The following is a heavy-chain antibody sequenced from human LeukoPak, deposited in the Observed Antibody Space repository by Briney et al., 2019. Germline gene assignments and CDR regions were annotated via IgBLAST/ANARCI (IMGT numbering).Heavy chain of an antibody. V-gene: IGHV4-61*02. CDR3: ARDPIAAAALGAFDI. D-gene: IGHD6-13*01. J-gene: IGHJ3*02. CDR1: GGSVSSGSYY. Sequence: SETLSLTCTVSGGSVSSGSYYWSWIRQPAGKGLEWIGRMFTTGTINNNPSLKSRVTISLDTSKNQFSLKLNSVTAADTAVYYCARDPIAAAALGAFDIWGQGTMVTISS. CDR2: MFTTGTI.